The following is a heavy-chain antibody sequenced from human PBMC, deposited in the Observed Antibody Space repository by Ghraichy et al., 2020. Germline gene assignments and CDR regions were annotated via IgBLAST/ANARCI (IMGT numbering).Heavy chain of an antibody. V-gene: IGHV3-48*02. CDR1: GFTFSSYS. CDR2: ISSSSGDI. J-gene: IGHJ4*02. Sequence: ETLSLTCAASGFTFSSYSMNWVRQGPGQGLEWISYISSSSGDIYYADSVKGRFTISRDNVKKSLYLQMNSLRDEDTALYYCARDYAGATPFDYWGLGTQVTVSS. D-gene: IGHD1-26*01. CDR3: ARDYAGATPFDY.